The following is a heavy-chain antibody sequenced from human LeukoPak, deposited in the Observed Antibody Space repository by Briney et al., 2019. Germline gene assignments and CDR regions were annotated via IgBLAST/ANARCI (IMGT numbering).Heavy chain of an antibody. J-gene: IGHJ6*02. V-gene: IGHV3-23*01. D-gene: IGHD3-9*01. Sequence: GGSLRLSCDASGFTFSNYAMSWVRQAPGKGLEWVSSINGGGGSTYYADSVRGRFAISRDNSKNTLYLQMNSLRAEDTAVYYCARDQALRYFDWLLYGMDVWGQGTTVTVSS. CDR3: ARDQALRYFDWLLYGMDV. CDR2: INGGGGST. CDR1: GFTFSNYA.